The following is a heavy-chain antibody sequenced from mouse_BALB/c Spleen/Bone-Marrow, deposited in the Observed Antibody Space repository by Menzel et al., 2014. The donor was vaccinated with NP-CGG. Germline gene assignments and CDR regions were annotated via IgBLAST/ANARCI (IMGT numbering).Heavy chain of an antibody. V-gene: IGHV5-6*01. D-gene: IGHD2-4*01. CDR1: GFTFSTYG. CDR3: VRPYDYGTWFAY. CDR2: ISNGGIYT. Sequence: EVKLMESGGDLVKPGGSLKLSCAASGFTFSTYGMSWVRQTPDKRLEWVAAISNGGIYTYYPDTEKGRFTISRDNAKNTLYLQMSSLKSEDTAMYYCVRPYDYGTWFAYWGQGTLVTVSA. J-gene: IGHJ3*01.